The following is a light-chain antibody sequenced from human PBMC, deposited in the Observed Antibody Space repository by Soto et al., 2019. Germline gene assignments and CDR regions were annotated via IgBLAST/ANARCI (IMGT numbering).Light chain of an antibody. V-gene: IGLV2-14*01. Sequence: QSALTQPASVSGSPGQSITISCTGTSSDVGGYNFVSWYQQHPGKAPKLMIYDVTNRPSAVSSRFSGSKSGNTASLTISGLQAEDEADYYCSSYTSSSTDVFGTGTKVTVL. J-gene: IGLJ1*01. CDR1: SSDVGGYNF. CDR3: SSYTSSSTDV. CDR2: DVT.